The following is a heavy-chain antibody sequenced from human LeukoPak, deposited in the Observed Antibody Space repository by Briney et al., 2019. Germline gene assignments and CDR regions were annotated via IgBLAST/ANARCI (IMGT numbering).Heavy chain of an antibody. CDR2: ISYDGSNK. CDR1: GFTFSSYA. CDR3: ARDSSSAFDY. V-gene: IGHV3-30*04. J-gene: IGHJ4*02. Sequence: PGGSLRLSCAASGFTFSSYAMHWVRQAPGKGLEWVAVISYDGSNKYYADSVKGRFTISRDNSKNTLYLQMNSLRAEDTAVYYCARDSSSAFDYWGQGTRVAVSS. D-gene: IGHD6-6*01.